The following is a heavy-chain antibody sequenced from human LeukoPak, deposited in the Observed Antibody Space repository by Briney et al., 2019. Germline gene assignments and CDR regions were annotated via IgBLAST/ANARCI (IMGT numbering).Heavy chain of an antibody. J-gene: IGHJ6*03. Sequence: PSETLCLTCAVSGYSLSSGYYWGWTRPPPGKGLEWIGSIYHSGSTYYNPSLKSRVTVSVDTSKNQFSLKLSSVTAADTAVYYCARHYDYYYYMDVWGKGTTVTVSS. CDR2: IYHSGST. CDR1: GYSLSSGYY. D-gene: IGHD3-16*01. V-gene: IGHV4-38-2*01. CDR3: ARHYDYYYYMDV.